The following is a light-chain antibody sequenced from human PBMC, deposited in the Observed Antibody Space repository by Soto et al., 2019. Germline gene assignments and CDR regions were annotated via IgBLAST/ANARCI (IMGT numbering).Light chain of an antibody. CDR1: QSVSSN. J-gene: IGKJ5*01. Sequence: EVVMTPYPATLAVAPRARATLSCRDSQSVSSNLAWYQQKPGQTPRLLIYGASTRATGIPARFSGSGSGTEFPLTFGGLESGDSAIYYCQQRSDWPPITFGPGTRLEI. CDR2: GAS. CDR3: QQRSDWPPIT. V-gene: IGKV3-15*01.